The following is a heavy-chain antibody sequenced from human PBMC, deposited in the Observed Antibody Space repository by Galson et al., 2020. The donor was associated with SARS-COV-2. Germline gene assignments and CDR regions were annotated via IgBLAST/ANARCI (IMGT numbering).Heavy chain of an antibody. CDR2: INADGYST. V-gene: IGHV3-74*01. J-gene: IGHJ6*03. Sequence: GGSLRLSCAASGFTFSNYWMHWVRQAPGKGLVWVSRINADGYSTGYADSVKGRFTISRDNAKNTLFLQVNSLRAEDTAVYHCARGGRCSGGSCYSDYYDMDVWGKGTTGTNSS. CDR3: ARGGRCSGGSCYSDYYDMDV. CDR1: GFTFSNYW. D-gene: IGHD2-15*01.